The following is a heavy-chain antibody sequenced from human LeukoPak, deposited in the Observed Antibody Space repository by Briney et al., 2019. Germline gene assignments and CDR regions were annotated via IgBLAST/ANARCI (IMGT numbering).Heavy chain of an antibody. V-gene: IGHV3-73*01. CDR2: IRSKANSYAT. Sequence: GGSLRLSCAASGFTFSGSAMHWVRQASGKGLEWVGRIRSKANSYATAYAASVKGRFTISRDDSKNTLYLQMNSLRAEDTAVYYCAKGGSSSWYSDYFDYWGQGTLVTVSS. D-gene: IGHD6-13*01. CDR1: GFTFSGSA. CDR3: AKGGSSSWYSDYFDY. J-gene: IGHJ4*02.